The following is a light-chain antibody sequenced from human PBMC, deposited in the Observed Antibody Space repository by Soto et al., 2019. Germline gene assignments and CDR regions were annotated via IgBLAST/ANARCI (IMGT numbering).Light chain of an antibody. CDR3: QHYGGRWT. CDR2: DAS. V-gene: IGKV1-5*01. J-gene: IGKJ1*01. CDR1: QSISNR. Sequence: IQMTQSPSTLSASVGDRVTITCRASQSISNRLAWYQQKPGKAPKVLIYDASNLESGVPSRFSGSGSGTEFILTISSLQPDDFATYCCQHYGGRWTFGQGTKVDI.